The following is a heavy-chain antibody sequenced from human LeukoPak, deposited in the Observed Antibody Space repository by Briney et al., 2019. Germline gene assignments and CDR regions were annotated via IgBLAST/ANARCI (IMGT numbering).Heavy chain of an antibody. Sequence: GASVKVSCKASGYTFSSYYMHWVRQAPGQGLEWMGIINPSGGSTSYAQKFQGRVTMTRDMSTSTVYMELSSLRSEDTAVYYCAREDSGIAAASYYYYYYMDVWGKGTTVTVSS. V-gene: IGHV1-46*01. CDR1: GYTFSSYY. D-gene: IGHD6-13*01. CDR2: INPSGGST. J-gene: IGHJ6*03. CDR3: AREDSGIAAASYYYYYYMDV.